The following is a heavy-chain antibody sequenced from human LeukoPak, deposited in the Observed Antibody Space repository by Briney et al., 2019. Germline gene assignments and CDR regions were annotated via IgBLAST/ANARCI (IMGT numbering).Heavy chain of an antibody. J-gene: IGHJ4*02. CDR3: ARGPDYGDYEVMYYFDY. CDR1: GGSFSGYY. Sequence: SETLSLTCAVYGGSFSGYYWSWIRQPPGKGLGWIGEINHSGSTNYNPSLKSRVTISVDTSKNQFSLKLSSVTAADTAVYYCARGPDYGDYEVMYYFDYWGQGTLVTVSS. V-gene: IGHV4-34*01. D-gene: IGHD4-17*01. CDR2: INHSGST.